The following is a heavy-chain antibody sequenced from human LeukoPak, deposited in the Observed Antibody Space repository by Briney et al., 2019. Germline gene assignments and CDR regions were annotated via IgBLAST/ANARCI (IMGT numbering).Heavy chain of an antibody. Sequence: SGSLSLSCAASGCSISSYYMSWIRQPPGKGLEWVSDIYYSGSTNYNPSLKSRVTISVDTSKNQFSLQLSTVTAADTAVYYCARTRAMDLFFDYWGQGTLVTVSS. J-gene: IGHJ4*02. CDR3: ARTRAMDLFFDY. CDR2: IYYSGST. CDR1: GCSISSYY. D-gene: IGHD5-18*01. V-gene: IGHV4-59*01.